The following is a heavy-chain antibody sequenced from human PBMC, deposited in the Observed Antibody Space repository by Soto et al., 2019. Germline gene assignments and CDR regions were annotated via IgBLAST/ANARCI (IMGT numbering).Heavy chain of an antibody. CDR3: ARATAPCRFDP. D-gene: IGHD1-1*01. J-gene: IGHJ5*02. CDR1: GDSISTGGYY. Sequence: QVRLQESGPGLVKPSQTLCVTYIVSGDSISTGGYYWSWIRQHPGKGLELIGYIYHSGTTYYNPSLESRLSISADSSKNLLSLNLTSVTAADTALYYFARATAPCRFDPSGQGTLVTVSS. V-gene: IGHV4-31*03. CDR2: IYHSGTT.